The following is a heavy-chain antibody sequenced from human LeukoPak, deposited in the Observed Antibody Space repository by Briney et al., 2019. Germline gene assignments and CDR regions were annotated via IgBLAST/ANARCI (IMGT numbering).Heavy chain of an antibody. Sequence: PSETLSLTCTVSGASISSRSYYWDWIRQPPGKGLDWIGSIYFSGSTYYNPSLNSRVTISVDTSKNQFSLKLISVTAADTAVYYCARRTVATTGVGYWGQGSLVTVSS. D-gene: IGHD5-12*01. J-gene: IGHJ4*02. CDR2: IYFSGST. V-gene: IGHV4-39*01. CDR1: GASISSRSYY. CDR3: ARRTVATTGVGY.